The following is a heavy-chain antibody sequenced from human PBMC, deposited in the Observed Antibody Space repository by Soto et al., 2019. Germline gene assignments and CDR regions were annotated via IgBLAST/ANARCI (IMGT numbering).Heavy chain of an antibody. CDR3: ARHPERIAQIGWFDP. CDR2: ISSSSSTI. V-gene: IGHV3-48*01. Sequence: EVPLVESGGGLVQPGGSLRLSCAASGFTFSSYSMNWVRQAPGKGLEWVSYISSSSSTIYYANSVKGQFTISRDNAXXSMYQQMNTRRAEDTAVYYCARHPERIAQIGWFDPWGQGTLVTVSS. D-gene: IGHD6-13*01. CDR1: GFTFSSYS. J-gene: IGHJ5*02.